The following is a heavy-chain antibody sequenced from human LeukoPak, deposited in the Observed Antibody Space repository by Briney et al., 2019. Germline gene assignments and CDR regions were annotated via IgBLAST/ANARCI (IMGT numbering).Heavy chain of an antibody. V-gene: IGHV4-61*02. D-gene: IGHD5-24*01. Sequence: KPSETLFLTCNVSGGSISSSNYYWSWIRQPAGKGLEWIGRIYTSGSTNYNPSLKSRVTISVDTSKNQFSLKLSSVTAADTAVYYCARGARGWLQSDYFDYWGQGTLVTVSS. CDR2: IYTSGST. CDR3: ARGARGWLQSDYFDY. CDR1: GGSISSSNYY. J-gene: IGHJ4*02.